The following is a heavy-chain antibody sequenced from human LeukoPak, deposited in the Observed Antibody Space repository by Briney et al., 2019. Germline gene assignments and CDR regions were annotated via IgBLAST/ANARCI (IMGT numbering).Heavy chain of an antibody. J-gene: IGHJ4*02. CDR2: INPNSGGT. V-gene: IGHV1-2*02. CDR1: GYTFTGYY. Sequence: GASVKVSCKASGYTFTGYYMHWVRQATGQGLEWMGWINPNSGGTNYAQKFQGRVTMTRDTSISTAYMELSRLRSDDTAVYYCAILTRGIAVAEFDHWGQGTLVTVSS. CDR3: AILTRGIAVAEFDH. D-gene: IGHD6-19*01.